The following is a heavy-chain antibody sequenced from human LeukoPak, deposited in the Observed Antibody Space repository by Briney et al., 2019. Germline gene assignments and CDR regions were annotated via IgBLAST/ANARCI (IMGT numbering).Heavy chain of an antibody. J-gene: IGHJ6*03. V-gene: IGHV3-30-3*01. CDR1: GFTFSSYA. CDR3: ARGGRTRLPQVGYSGYASYYYYYYMDV. D-gene: IGHD5-12*01. Sequence: PGGSLRLSCAASGFTFSSYAMNWVRQAPGKGLEWVAVISYDGSNKYYADSVKGRFTISRDNSKNTLYLQMNSLRAEDTAVYYCARGGRTRLPQVGYSGYASYYYYYYMDVWGKGTTVTVSS. CDR2: ISYDGSNK.